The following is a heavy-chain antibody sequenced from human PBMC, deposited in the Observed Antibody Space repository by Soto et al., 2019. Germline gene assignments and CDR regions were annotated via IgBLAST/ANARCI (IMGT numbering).Heavy chain of an antibody. D-gene: IGHD1-7*01. Sequence: EVRLLESGGGLVKPGGSLRLSCATSGLTFSNYAMSWVRQAPGGGLEWVSSMSGSSSTTYYADYVRGRFTISRDRSKKTLYLQMSSLRAEDTALYYCTKNQERELPRVIDFWGQGTLVTVSS. J-gene: IGHJ4*02. CDR2: MSGSSSTT. V-gene: IGHV3-23*01. CDR1: GLTFSNYA. CDR3: TKNQERELPRVIDF.